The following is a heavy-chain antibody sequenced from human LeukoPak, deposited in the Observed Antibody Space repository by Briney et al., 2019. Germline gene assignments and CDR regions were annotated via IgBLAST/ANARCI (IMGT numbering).Heavy chain of an antibody. CDR1: GGSISSYY. Sequence: SETLSLTCTVSGGSISSYYWGWIRQPPGKGLEWIGSIYYSGSTYYNPSLKSRVTISVDTSKNQFSLKLSSVTAADTAVYYCASSTTAGYNWFDPWGQGTLVTVSS. CDR2: IYYSGST. CDR3: ASSTTAGYNWFDP. J-gene: IGHJ5*02. V-gene: IGHV4-39*07. D-gene: IGHD4-17*01.